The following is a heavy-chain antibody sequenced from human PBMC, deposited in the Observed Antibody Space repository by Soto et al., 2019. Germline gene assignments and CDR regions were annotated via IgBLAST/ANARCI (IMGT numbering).Heavy chain of an antibody. Sequence: GGSLRLSCEASGFSFSGFTFSSYAMTWVRQAPGKGLEWVSTISGTGVSTYYTDSVKGRFTISRDNSKDTLYMRMNSLRAEDTAVYFCAKGGRPPREPFMDVWRQGTTVTVSS. V-gene: IGHV3-23*01. CDR2: ISGTGVST. D-gene: IGHD1-1*01. J-gene: IGHJ6*02. CDR3: AKGGRPPREPFMDV. CDR1: GFSFSGFTFSSYA.